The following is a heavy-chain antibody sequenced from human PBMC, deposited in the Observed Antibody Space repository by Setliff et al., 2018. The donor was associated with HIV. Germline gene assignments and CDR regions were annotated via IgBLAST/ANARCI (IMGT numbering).Heavy chain of an antibody. CDR1: GGTFNSYA. V-gene: IGHV1-69*13. CDR3: ARTWGAGVTGYWFEP. J-gene: IGHJ5*02. CDR2: FLAVLRKP. D-gene: IGHD3-9*01. Sequence: SVKVSCKASGGTFNSYAFTWVRQAPGQGLEWMGDFLAVLRKPTYAQKFQGRLTIIADESTSTAYMELSDLRSEDTAVYFCARTWGAGVTGYWFEPWGQGTRVTVSS.